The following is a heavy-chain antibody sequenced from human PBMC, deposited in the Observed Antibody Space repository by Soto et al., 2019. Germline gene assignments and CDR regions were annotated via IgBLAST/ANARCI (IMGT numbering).Heavy chain of an antibody. CDR1: GFTFSSYG. D-gene: IGHD2-8*02. J-gene: IGHJ4*02. CDR3: ARAGFDY. V-gene: IGHV3-33*01. CDR2: IWYDGSNN. Sequence: QVQMVESGGGVVQPGRSLRLSCAASGFTFSSYGMHWVRQAPGKGLEWVAVIWYDGSNNYYADSVKGRFTSSRDNSKNTLYLQMNSLRAEDTAVYYRARAGFDYCGQGTLVTVSS.